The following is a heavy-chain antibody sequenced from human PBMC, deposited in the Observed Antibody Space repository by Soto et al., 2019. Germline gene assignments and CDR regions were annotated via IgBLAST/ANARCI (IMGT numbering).Heavy chain of an antibody. D-gene: IGHD4-17*01. V-gene: IGHV5-51*01. CDR1: GYSFTSYW. CDR2: IYPGDSDT. Sequence: GESLKISCKGSGYSFTSYWIGWVRQMPGKGLEWMGIIYPGDSDTRYSPSFQGQVTISADKSISTAYLQWSSLKASDTAMHYCARTATVTTNYYGMDVWGQGTTVTVSS. CDR3: ARTATVTTNYYGMDV. J-gene: IGHJ6*02.